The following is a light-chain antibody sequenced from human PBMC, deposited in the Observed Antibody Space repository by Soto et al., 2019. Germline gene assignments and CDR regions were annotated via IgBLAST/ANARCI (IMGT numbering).Light chain of an antibody. CDR1: QSVINSY. V-gene: IGKV3-20*01. Sequence: EIVLTQSPGTLSLSPGERATLSCRASQSVINSYLAWYQHKAGQAPRLLIYGASSRAPGIPDKYSGSDSGNDFILTISGVETAEFAVSYCQEYGISQCTFGEGMKVEVK. CDR3: QEYGISQCT. CDR2: GAS. J-gene: IGKJ1*01.